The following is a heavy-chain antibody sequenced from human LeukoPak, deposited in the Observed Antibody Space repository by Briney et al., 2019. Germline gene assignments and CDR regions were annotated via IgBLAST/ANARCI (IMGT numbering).Heavy chain of an antibody. CDR1: GFTFSSSS. V-gene: IGHV3-21*01. D-gene: IGHD4-11*01. J-gene: IGHJ4*02. CDR2: ISSSSSYI. Sequence: PGGSLRLSCAASGFTFSSSSMNWVRQAPGKGLEWVSSISSSSSYISYADSVKGRFTISRDNAKNSLYLQMNSLRAEDTAVYYCARGFYSPHYWGQGTLVSVSS. CDR3: ARGFYSPHY.